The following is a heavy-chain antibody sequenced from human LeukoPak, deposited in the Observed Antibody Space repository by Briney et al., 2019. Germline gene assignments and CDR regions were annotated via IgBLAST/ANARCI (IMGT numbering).Heavy chain of an antibody. D-gene: IGHD3-10*01. V-gene: IGHV4-61*02. CDR2: IYTSGSI. Sequence: SETLSLTCTVSGGSISSGSYYWSWIRQPAGKGLEWIGRIYTSGSINYNPSLKSRVTISVDTSKNQFSLKLSSVTAADTAVYYCARDSSIDYGSGFVYDYWGQGTLVTVSS. CDR1: GGSISSGSYY. CDR3: ARDSSIDYGSGFVYDY. J-gene: IGHJ4*02.